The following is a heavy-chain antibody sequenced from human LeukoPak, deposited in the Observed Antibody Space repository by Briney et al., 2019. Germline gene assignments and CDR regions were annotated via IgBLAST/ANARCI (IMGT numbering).Heavy chain of an antibody. V-gene: IGHV1-2*02. CDR1: GYTFTGYY. J-gene: IGHJ4*02. D-gene: IGHD6-6*01. Sequence: ASVKVSCKASGYTFTGYYMHWVRQAPGQGLEWVGWINPNSGGTNYAQKFQGRVTMTRDTSISTAYMELSRPRSDDTAVYYCAREEYSSSSRYFDYWGQGTLVTVSS. CDR2: INPNSGGT. CDR3: AREEYSSSSRYFDY.